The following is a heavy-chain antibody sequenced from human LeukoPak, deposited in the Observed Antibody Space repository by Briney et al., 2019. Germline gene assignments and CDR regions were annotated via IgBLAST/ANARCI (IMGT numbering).Heavy chain of an antibody. CDR3: ARGEAYYYGSGSYFQSAVSGNYYGMDV. V-gene: IGHV4-34*01. J-gene: IGHJ6*02. Sequence: SETLSLTCAVYGGSFSGYYWSWIRQPPGKGLEWIGEINHSGSTNYNPSLKSRVTISVDTPKNQFSLKLSSVTAADTAVYYCARGEAYYYGSGSYFQSAVSGNYYGMDVWGQGTTVTVSS. CDR2: INHSGST. CDR1: GGSFSGYY. D-gene: IGHD3-10*01.